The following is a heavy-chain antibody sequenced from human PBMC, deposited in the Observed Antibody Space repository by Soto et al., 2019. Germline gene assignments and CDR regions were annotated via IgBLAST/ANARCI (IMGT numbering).Heavy chain of an antibody. CDR2: IKQDGSEK. CDR1: GFTFSSYW. J-gene: IGHJ6*02. V-gene: IGHV3-7*05. Sequence: GGSLRLSCAASGFTFSSYWMSWVRQAPGKGLEWVANIKQDGSEKYYVDSVKGRFTISRDNAKNSLYLQMNSLRAEDTAVYYCARDGLTMVRGVITYYYYGMDVWGQGTTVTVSS. CDR3: ARDGLTMVRGVITYYYYGMDV. D-gene: IGHD3-10*01.